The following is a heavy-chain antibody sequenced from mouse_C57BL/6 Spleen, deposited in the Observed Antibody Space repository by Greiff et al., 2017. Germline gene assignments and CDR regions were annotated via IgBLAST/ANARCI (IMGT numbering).Heavy chain of an antibody. Sequence: VKLVESGAELVKPGASVKLSCKASGYTFTEYTIHWVKQRSGPGIEWIGWFYPGSGSIKYNEKFKDKATLTADESSSTVYMELSRLTSEDSAVYCCARHEERLLYWYFDVWGTGTTVTVSS. D-gene: IGHD2-3*01. CDR3: ARHEERLLYWYFDV. J-gene: IGHJ1*03. V-gene: IGHV1-62-2*01. CDR1: GYTFTEYT. CDR2: FYPGSGSI.